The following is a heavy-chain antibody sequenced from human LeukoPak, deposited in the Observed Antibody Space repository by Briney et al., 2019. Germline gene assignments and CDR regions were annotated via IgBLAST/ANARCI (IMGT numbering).Heavy chain of an antibody. CDR2: IFPSGGEI. V-gene: IGHV3-23*01. J-gene: IGHJ4*02. Sequence: GGSLRLSCAASGFTFSTFAMIWVRQPPGKGLEWVSSIFPSGGEIHYADSVRGRFTISRDNSKSTLSLQMNSLRAEDTAIYYCAKDFVGTGNFRGGDYWGQGTLVTVSS. D-gene: IGHD1-1*01. CDR3: AKDFVGTGNFRGGDY. CDR1: GFTFSTFA.